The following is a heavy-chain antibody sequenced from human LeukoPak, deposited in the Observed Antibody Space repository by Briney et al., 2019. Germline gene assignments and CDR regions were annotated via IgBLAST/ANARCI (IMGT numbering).Heavy chain of an antibody. V-gene: IGHV1-18*01. CDR2: ISAYNGNT. D-gene: IGHD2-15*01. J-gene: IGHJ2*01. Sequence: PGASVKVSCKASGYTFTSYGISWVRQAPGQGLEWMGWISAYNGNTNYAQKLQGRVTMTTDTSTSTAYIELRSLRSDDTAVYYCASYSAYGLRYFDLWGRGTLVTVSS. CDR1: GYTFTSYG. CDR3: ASYSAYGLRYFDL.